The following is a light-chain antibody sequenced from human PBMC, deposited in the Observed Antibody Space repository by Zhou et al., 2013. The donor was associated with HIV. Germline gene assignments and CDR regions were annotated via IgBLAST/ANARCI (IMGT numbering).Light chain of an antibody. CDR3: QSYDHSLGVNYV. CDR2: ADS. J-gene: IGLJ1*01. Sequence: QSVLTQPPSVSGAPGQRVTISCTGSHSNIGAGYDVHWYQQLPGTAPKLLIYADSNRPSGVPDRFSGSKSGTSASLAITGLQAEDEADYYCQSYDHSLGVNYVFGTGTTVTVL. CDR1: HSNIGAGYD. V-gene: IGLV1-40*01.